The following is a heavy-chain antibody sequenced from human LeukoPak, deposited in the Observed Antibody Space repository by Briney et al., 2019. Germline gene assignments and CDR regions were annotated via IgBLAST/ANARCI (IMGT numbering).Heavy chain of an antibody. CDR1: GGTFSSYA. CDR3: ARDGYYYDSSGYDY. Sequence: SVKVSCXASGGTFSSYAISWVRQAPGQGLEWMGRIIPIFGTANYAQKFQGRVTITTDESTSTAYMELSSLRSEDTAVYYCARDGYYYDSSGYDYWGQRTLVIVSS. D-gene: IGHD3-22*01. J-gene: IGHJ4*02. V-gene: IGHV1-69*05. CDR2: IIPIFGTA.